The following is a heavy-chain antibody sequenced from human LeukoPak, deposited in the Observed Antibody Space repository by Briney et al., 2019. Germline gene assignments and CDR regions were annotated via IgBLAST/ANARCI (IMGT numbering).Heavy chain of an antibody. J-gene: IGHJ4*02. CDR2: IWPDGSNK. D-gene: IGHD3-22*01. CDR1: GFTFSTYG. CDR3: AKDSSGYYNFDY. Sequence: GRSLRLSCAASGFTFSTYGIHWVRQAPGKGLEWVAVIWPDGSNKYYADSVKGRFTISRDNSKNTLYLQMNSLRAEDTAVYYCAKDSSGYYNFDYWGQGTLVTVSS. V-gene: IGHV3-33*06.